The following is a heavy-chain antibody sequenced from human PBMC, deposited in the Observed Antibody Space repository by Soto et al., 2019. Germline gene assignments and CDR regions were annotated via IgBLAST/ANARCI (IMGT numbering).Heavy chain of an antibody. J-gene: IGHJ4*02. V-gene: IGHV4-59*01. CDR3: ARAPMVLSRSYFDY. CDR2: ISYSGNT. CDR1: GCSISNFY. Sequence: XETLYLTCTVSGCSISNFYWSWIRQPPGKGLEWIGYISYSGNTNYNPSLKSRVSISVDTSKNQLSLNLTSVTAADTAVYYCARAPMVLSRSYFDYWGQGTPVTVSS. D-gene: IGHD2-8*01.